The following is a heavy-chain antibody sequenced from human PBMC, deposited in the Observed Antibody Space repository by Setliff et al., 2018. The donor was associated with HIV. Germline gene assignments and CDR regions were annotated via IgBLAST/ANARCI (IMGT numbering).Heavy chain of an antibody. CDR3: ATRAYDSSGYLRSRVSGAALDI. CDR2: INPNSGAT. Sequence: ASVKVSCKASGYTFTGWYMHWVRQAPGQGLEWMGWINPNSGATNYAQKFQGRVTMTGNTSISTAYMELSSLRSEDTAVYYCATRAYDSSGYLRSRVSGAALDIWGQGTMVTVS. V-gene: IGHV1-2*02. D-gene: IGHD3-22*01. J-gene: IGHJ3*02. CDR1: GYTFTGWY.